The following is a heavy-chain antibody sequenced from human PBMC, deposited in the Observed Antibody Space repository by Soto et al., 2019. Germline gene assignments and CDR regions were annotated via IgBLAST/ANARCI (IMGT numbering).Heavy chain of an antibody. J-gene: IGHJ6*02. CDR3: ARDLLLVYSSYGMYV. Sequence: ASVKVSCKASGYTFTSYYMHWVRQAPGQGLEWMGIINPSGGSTSYAQKFQGRVTMTRDTSTSTVYMELSSLRSEDTAVYYCARDLLLVYSSYGMYVWGQGNTVTVS. V-gene: IGHV1-46*01. D-gene: IGHD6-6*01. CDR2: INPSGGST. CDR1: GYTFTSYY.